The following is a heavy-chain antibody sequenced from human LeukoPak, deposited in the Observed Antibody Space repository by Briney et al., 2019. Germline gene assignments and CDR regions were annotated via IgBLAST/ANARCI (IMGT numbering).Heavy chain of an antibody. CDR2: INPSGGST. Sequence: ASVKVSCKASGYTFTSYYMHWVRQAPGQGLEWMGIINPSGGSTSYAQKFQGRVTMTRDTSTSTVYMELSSLRSEDTAVYYCARSYDFWSGYYPLDYWGQGTLVTVPS. CDR1: GYTFTSYY. V-gene: IGHV1-46*01. D-gene: IGHD3-3*01. J-gene: IGHJ4*02. CDR3: ARSYDFWSGYYPLDY.